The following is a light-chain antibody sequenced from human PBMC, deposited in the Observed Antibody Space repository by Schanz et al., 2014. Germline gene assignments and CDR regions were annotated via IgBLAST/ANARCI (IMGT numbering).Light chain of an antibody. Sequence: DIQMTQSPSSLSASVGDRVTITCRASQSISSFLNWYQQKPGKAPKLLIYAASSLQSAVPSRFIGSGSGTRFTLTITSLQPDDFATYYCQQYNTYSYTFGQGTKLEI. J-gene: IGKJ2*01. CDR1: QSISSF. V-gene: IGKV1-39*01. CDR3: QQYNTYSYT. CDR2: AAS.